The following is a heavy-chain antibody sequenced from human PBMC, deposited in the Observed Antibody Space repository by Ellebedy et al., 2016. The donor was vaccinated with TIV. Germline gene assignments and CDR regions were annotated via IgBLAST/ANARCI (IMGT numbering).Heavy chain of an antibody. CDR2: INPDSSGT. CDR3: ARGQSHYFDSSGFNWYFDL. V-gene: IGHV1-2*02. Sequence: ASVKVSCKASGYTFTGNYIHWVRQAPGQGLEWLGWINPDSSGTDSAQKFQGRLTMTRDTSITTAYMELSSLISDDTAVYYCARGQSHYFDSSGFNWYFDLWGRGTLVTVSS. J-gene: IGHJ2*01. CDR1: GYTFTGNY. D-gene: IGHD3-22*01.